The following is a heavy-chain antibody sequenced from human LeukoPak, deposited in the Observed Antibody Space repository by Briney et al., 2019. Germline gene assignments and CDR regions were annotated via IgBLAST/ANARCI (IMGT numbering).Heavy chain of an antibody. CDR2: IYPGDSDT. D-gene: IGHD5-12*01. CDR3: TRLGLGGLYDYYYGMDV. Sequence: GESLKISCKGSGYSLTSYWIGWVRQMPGKGLEWMGIIYPGDSDTRYSPSFQGQVTISADKSISTAYLQWSSLKASDTAMYYCTRLGLGGLYDYYYGMDVWGQGTTVTVSS. V-gene: IGHV5-51*01. J-gene: IGHJ6*02. CDR1: GYSLTSYW.